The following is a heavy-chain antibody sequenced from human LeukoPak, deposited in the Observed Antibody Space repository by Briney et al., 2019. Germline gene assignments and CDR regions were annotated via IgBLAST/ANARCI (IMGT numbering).Heavy chain of an antibody. CDR2: ISSSSSYI. CDR3: ARESPSYYDSSGI. J-gene: IGHJ4*02. D-gene: IGHD3-22*01. Sequence: PGGSLSLSCAASGFTFSSYSMNWVRQAPGKGLEWVSSISSSSSYIYYADSVKGRLTISRDNAKNSLYLQMNSLRAEDTAVYYSARESPSYYDSSGIWGQGTLVTVSS. V-gene: IGHV3-21*01. CDR1: GFTFSSYS.